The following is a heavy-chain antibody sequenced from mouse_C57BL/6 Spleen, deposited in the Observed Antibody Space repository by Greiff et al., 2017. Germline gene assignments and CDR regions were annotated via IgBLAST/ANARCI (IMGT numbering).Heavy chain of an antibody. CDR1: GFNIKDDY. V-gene: IGHV14-4*01. Sequence: VQLQQSGAELVRPGASVKLSCTASGFNIKDDYMHWVKQRPEQGLEWLGWIDPENGDTQYASKFQGKATITADTSSNTSYLQLSSLTSEDTAVYYCTTRIYYDYDVFAYWGQGTLVTVSA. J-gene: IGHJ3*01. CDR3: TTRIYYDYDVFAY. CDR2: IDPENGDT. D-gene: IGHD2-4*01.